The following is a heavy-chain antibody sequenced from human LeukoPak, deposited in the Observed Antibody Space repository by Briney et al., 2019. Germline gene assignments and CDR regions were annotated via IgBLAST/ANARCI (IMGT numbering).Heavy chain of an antibody. Sequence: PGGSLRLSCAASGFTFNTYTMSWIRQPPGKGLEWIGYIYYSGSTNYNPSLKSRVTISVDTSKNQFSLRLSSVTAADTAVYYCARVTGYMIEDYFDYWGQGTLVTVSS. CDR1: GFTFNTYT. CDR3: ARVTGYMIEDYFDY. D-gene: IGHD3-22*01. V-gene: IGHV4-59*01. CDR2: IYYSGST. J-gene: IGHJ4*02.